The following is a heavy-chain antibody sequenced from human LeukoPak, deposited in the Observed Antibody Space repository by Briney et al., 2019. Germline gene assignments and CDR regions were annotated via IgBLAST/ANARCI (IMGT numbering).Heavy chain of an antibody. J-gene: IGHJ6*02. CDR1: GGTFSSYA. CDR3: ATSLEADPYCSSTSCYGSYYYYGMDV. V-gene: IGHV1-69*01. Sequence: SVKVSCKASGGTFSSYAISWVRQAPGQGLEWMGGIIPIFGTANYAQKFQGRVTITADESTSTAYRELSSLRSEDTAVYYCATSLEADPYCSSTSCYGSYYYYGMDVWGQGTTVTVSS. D-gene: IGHD2-2*01. CDR2: IIPIFGTA.